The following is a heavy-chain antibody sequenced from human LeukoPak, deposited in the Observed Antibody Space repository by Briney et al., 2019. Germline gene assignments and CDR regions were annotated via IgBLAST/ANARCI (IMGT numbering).Heavy chain of an antibody. D-gene: IGHD2-21*02. CDR2: ISGSEGST. CDR3: AKASFRVVVTATYYFDY. Sequence: PGGSLRLSCAASGFTFSSYAMSWVRQAPGKGLEWVSAISGSEGSTYYAASVKRRFTISRENSKNTLYLKMNSLRAEDTAVYYCAKASFRVVVTATYYFDYWGQGTLVTVSS. J-gene: IGHJ4*02. CDR1: GFTFSSYA. V-gene: IGHV3-23*01.